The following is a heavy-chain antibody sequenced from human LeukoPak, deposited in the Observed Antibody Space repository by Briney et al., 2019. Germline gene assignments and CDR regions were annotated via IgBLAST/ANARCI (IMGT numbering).Heavy chain of an antibody. CDR3: ARDQGYCTSASCRGDAFDV. V-gene: IGHV3-7*01. J-gene: IGHJ3*01. D-gene: IGHD2-2*01. CDR1: GFTFSSYW. CDR2: IKQDGSEK. Sequence: GGSLRLSCAASGFTFSSYWMSWVRQAPGKGLEWVAKIKQDGSEKYYVDSVKGRFTISRDNAKNSLSLQMNSLRAEDTAVYYCARDQGYCTSASCRGDAFDVWGQGSMVSVSS.